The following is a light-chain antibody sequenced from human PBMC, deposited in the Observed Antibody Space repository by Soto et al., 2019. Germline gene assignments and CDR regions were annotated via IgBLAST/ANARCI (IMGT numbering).Light chain of an antibody. CDR1: QSVSDSS. Sequence: EIVLTQSPGTLSLSPGERATLSCRASQSVSDSSLAWYHQKPGQAPRLLIYYASNRTTGIPARFSGSGSGTDFTLTISSLEPEDFAVYYCQQRSNWPPITFGQGTRLEIK. V-gene: IGKV3-11*01. CDR3: QQRSNWPPIT. CDR2: YAS. J-gene: IGKJ5*01.